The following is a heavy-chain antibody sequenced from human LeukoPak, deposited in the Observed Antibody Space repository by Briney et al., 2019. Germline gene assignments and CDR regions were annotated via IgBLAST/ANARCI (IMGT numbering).Heavy chain of an antibody. J-gene: IGHJ4*02. D-gene: IGHD2-15*01. Sequence: SETLSLTCAVSGGSFSGYYWSWIRQPPGKGLEWIGEINHSGSTNYNPSLKSRVTISVDTSKNQFSLKLSSVTAADTAVYYCARGHSGYWGQGTLVTVSS. V-gene: IGHV4-34*01. CDR1: GGSFSGYY. CDR2: INHSGST. CDR3: ARGHSGY.